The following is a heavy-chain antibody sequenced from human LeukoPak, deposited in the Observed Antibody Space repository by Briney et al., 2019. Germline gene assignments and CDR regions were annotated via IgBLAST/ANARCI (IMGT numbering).Heavy chain of an antibody. Sequence: PGGSLTLSCAASGFTFNTYCMHWLRQAPGQGLEWVAAIWFDGSVKHYSDPVKGRFTISRDNSLNTLYLQMNSPRVEDMAIYYCAKDTGVQFLEPAFWGQGTLLTVSS. CDR3: AKDTGVQFLEPAF. J-gene: IGHJ4*02. CDR2: IWFDGSVK. D-gene: IGHD3-3*01. CDR1: GFTFNTYC. V-gene: IGHV3-33*06.